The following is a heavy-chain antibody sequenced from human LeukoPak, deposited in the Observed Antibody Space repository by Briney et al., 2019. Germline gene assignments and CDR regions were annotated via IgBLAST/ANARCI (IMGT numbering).Heavy chain of an antibody. CDR3: ARDLHYYDSSGYYYWDAFDI. V-gene: IGHV3-74*01. CDR2: INRDGSST. D-gene: IGHD3-22*01. CDR1: GSTFSSYW. Sequence: GGSLRLSCAASGSTFSSYWMHWVRQAPGKGLVWVSRINRDGSSTSYADSVKGRFTISRDNAKNTLYLQMNSLRAEDTAVYYCARDLHYYDSSGYYYWDAFDIWGQGTMVTVSS. J-gene: IGHJ3*02.